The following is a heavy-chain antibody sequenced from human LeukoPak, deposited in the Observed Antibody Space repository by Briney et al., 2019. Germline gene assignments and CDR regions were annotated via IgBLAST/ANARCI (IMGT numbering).Heavy chain of an antibody. J-gene: IGHJ4*02. V-gene: IGHV3-53*01. CDR1: GFTVSDFY. CDR3: ARDRLQYFDY. CDR2: IYVSGDT. D-gene: IGHD3-16*01. Sequence: GGSLRLSCAASGFTVSDFYMSWVRQAPGKGLEWVSLIYVSGDTYYTDSVKGRFTISRDTSENTLYLQMNSLRVEHTAVYYCARDRLQYFDYWGQGTLVTVSS.